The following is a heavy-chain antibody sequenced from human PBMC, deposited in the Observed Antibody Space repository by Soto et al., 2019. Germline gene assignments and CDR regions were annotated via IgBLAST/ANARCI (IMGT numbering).Heavy chain of an antibody. D-gene: IGHD3-3*01. CDR3: ARDPRFLEWSHTFYI. CDR1: GYTFTSYY. CDR2: ITPSGGST. Sequence: QVQLVQSGAEVKKPGASVKVSCKASGYTFTSYYMHWVRQAPGQGLEWMGIITPSGGSTIYAQNFQGRVTMTRDTSTSTVYMELSSLRSEDTAVYYCARDPRFLEWSHTFYIWGEGTMVTVSS. J-gene: IGHJ3*02. V-gene: IGHV1-46*03.